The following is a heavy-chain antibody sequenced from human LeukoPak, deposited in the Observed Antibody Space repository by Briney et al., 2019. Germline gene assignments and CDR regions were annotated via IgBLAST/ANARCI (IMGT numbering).Heavy chain of an antibody. CDR2: IYSGGGT. CDR3: ARDQVPALAN. CDR1: GFTVSGNY. D-gene: IGHD5-18*01. J-gene: IGHJ4*02. Sequence: GGSLRLSCAASGFTVSGNYMSWVRQTPGKGLEWVSIIYSGGGTYYADSVKGRFTISRDNSKNTLYLQMNSLRAEDTAVYYCARDQVPALANWGQGTLVTVSS. V-gene: IGHV3-66*01.